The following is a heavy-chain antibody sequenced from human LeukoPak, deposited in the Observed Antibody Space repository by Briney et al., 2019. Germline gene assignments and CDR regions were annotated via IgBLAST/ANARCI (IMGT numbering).Heavy chain of an antibody. Sequence: PMASVKASCKASGYTFTSYDINWVRQATGQGLEWMGWMNPNSGNTGYAQKFQGRVTMTEDTSTDTAYMELSSLRSEDTAVYYCATGPYDFRSGYHPFDYWGQGTLVTVSS. CDR3: ATGPYDFRSGYHPFDY. D-gene: IGHD3-3*01. V-gene: IGHV1-8*01. CDR2: MNPNSGNT. CDR1: GYTFTSYD. J-gene: IGHJ4*02.